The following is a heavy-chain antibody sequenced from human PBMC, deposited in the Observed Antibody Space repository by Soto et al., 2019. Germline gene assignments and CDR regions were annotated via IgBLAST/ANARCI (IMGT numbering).Heavy chain of an antibody. J-gene: IGHJ6*02. V-gene: IGHV4-34*01. CDR1: GGSFSGYY. Sequence: PSETLSLTCAVYGGSFSGYYWSWIRQPPGKGLEWIGEINHSGSTYYNPSLKSRVTISVDTSKDQVSLKLSSVTAADTAVYYCARENTSTWKTYYYYYGMDVWGQGTTVTVSS. CDR3: ARENTSTWKTYYYYYGMDV. CDR2: INHSGST. D-gene: IGHD2-2*01.